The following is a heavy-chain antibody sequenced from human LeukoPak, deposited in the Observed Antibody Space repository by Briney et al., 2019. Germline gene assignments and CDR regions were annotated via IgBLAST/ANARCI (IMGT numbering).Heavy chain of an antibody. Sequence: GGSLRLSCAASVFTFTTYDMSWVRQAPGKGLEWVSSIGSSTYYADSVKGRFTISRDDYKNTLYLQMNSLRSEDTAVYYCARDRTYCSAGSCPQLDYWGQGTLVTVSS. J-gene: IGHJ4*02. CDR2: IGSST. CDR1: VFTFTTYD. D-gene: IGHD2-15*01. V-gene: IGHV3-23*01. CDR3: ARDRTYCSAGSCPQLDY.